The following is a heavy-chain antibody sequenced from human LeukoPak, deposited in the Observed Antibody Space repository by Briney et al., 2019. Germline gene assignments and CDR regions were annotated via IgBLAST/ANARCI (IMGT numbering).Heavy chain of an antibody. J-gene: IGHJ4*02. D-gene: IGHD2-2*02. V-gene: IGHV1-3*01. CDR3: ARDPYTLLYYFDY. CDR2: INAGNGNT. CDR1: GYTFTGYY. Sequence: ASVKVSCKASGYTFTGYYMHWVRQAPGQRLEWMGWINAGNGNTKYSQKFQGRVTITRDTSASTAYMELSSLRSEDTAVYYCARDPYTLLYYFDYWGQGTLVTVSS.